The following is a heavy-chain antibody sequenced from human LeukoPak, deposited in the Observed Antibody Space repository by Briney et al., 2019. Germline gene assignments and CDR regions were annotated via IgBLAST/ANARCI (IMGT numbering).Heavy chain of an antibody. CDR2: NYYSGST. V-gene: IGHV4-59*08. D-gene: IGHD1-26*01. J-gene: IGHJ3*02. CDR1: GESISGFY. CDR3: ARHQWVPAFDS. Sequence: SQTLSLTCTVSGESISGFYWNWLRPPPGKGLEWLDYNYYSGSTNYNPSLKGRVSISIDTSKNQFSLKLSSVTAADTAVYYCARHQWVPAFDSWGQGTMVTVSS.